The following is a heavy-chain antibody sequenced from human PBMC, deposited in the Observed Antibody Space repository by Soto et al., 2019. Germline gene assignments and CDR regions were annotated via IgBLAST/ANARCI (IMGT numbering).Heavy chain of an antibody. CDR1: EFTFSSYE. CDR3: VRFGGAAAGPGDY. CDR2: ISSSGTTI. J-gene: IGHJ4*02. D-gene: IGHD6-13*01. Sequence: GGSLRLSCVASEFTFSSYEMNWVRQAPGKGLEWVSYISSSGTTIYYTDSVRGRFTISRDNAKKSLYLQMNSLRAEDTAVYYCVRFGGAAAGPGDYWGQGTLVTVSS. V-gene: IGHV3-48*03.